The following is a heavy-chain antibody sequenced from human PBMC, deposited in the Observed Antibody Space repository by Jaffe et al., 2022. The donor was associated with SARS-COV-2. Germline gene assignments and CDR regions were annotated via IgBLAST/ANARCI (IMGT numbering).Heavy chain of an antibody. J-gene: IGHJ5*02. D-gene: IGHD5-12*01. CDR3: AREVSGYEGSRFDP. V-gene: IGHV3-30*04. CDR2: ISYDGSNK. CDR1: GFTFSSYA. Sequence: QVHLVESGGGVVQPGRSLRLSCAASGFTFSSYAMHWVRQAPGKGLEWVAVISYDGSNKYYADSVKGRFTISRDNSKNTLSLQMNGLRAEDTAVYYCAREVSGYEGSRFDPWGQGTLVTVSS.